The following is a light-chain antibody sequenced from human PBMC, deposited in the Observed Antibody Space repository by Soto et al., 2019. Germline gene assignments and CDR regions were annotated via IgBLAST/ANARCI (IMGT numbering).Light chain of an antibody. J-gene: IGLJ1*01. CDR2: DDN. V-gene: IGLV1-40*01. CDR3: QAYYSSLGGYF. CDR1: NSNIGPHSY. Sequence: QSVLTQPPSVSGAPGQRVTISCTGSNSNIGPHSYVHWYQQLPGTAPKFLMCDDNNRPSGVPDRFSCSRSGTSASLAITGLQADDEADYYCQAYYSSLGGYFFATGTKLTVL.